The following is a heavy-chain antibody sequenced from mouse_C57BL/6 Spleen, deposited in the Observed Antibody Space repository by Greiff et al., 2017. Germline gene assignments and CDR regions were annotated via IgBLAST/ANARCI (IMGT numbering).Heavy chain of an antibody. J-gene: IGHJ2*01. CDR2: IWRGGST. D-gene: IGHD3-2*02. CDR3: AKPSSSGYFDY. V-gene: IGHV2-5*01. Sequence: VKLMESGPGLVQPSQSLSITCTVSGFSLTSYGVHWVRQSPGKGLQWLGVIWRGGSTDYNAAFMSRLSITQDNSKSQVFFKMTSLQADDTAIYYCAKPSSSGYFDYWGQGTTLTVSS. CDR1: GFSLTSYG.